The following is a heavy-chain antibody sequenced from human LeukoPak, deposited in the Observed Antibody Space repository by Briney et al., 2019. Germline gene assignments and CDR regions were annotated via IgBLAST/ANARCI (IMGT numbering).Heavy chain of an antibody. CDR3: ARESVYVTNWYDR. CDR2: ITFSGGT. CDR1: GPSLRSSI. J-gene: IGHJ5*02. D-gene: IGHD2-8*01. V-gene: IGHV4-59*01. Sequence: SETLSHTSSLYGPSLRSSIWKWIRQAPGKGLEWIGYITFSGGTNYHPSLGSRVTISLAMSKNHFPLKLTSVTAAHTAIYFCARESVYVTNWYDRGG.